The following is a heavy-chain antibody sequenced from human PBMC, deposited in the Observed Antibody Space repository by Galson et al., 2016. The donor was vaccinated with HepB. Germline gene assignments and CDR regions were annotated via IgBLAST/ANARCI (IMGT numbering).Heavy chain of an antibody. J-gene: IGHJ6*02. CDR1: GYSFASYW. CDR3: TRLRFFSAANYFYGMDV. D-gene: IGHD3-10*01. Sequence: QSGAEVKKPGESLKISCKGSGYSFASYWIGWVRQLPGKGLEYMGITFPGDSDTTYSPSFQGQVTISVDKTISTAYQQWSSLEASDTAMYYGTRLRFFSAANYFYGMDVWGQGTTVTVSS. V-gene: IGHV5-51*01. CDR2: TFPGDSDT.